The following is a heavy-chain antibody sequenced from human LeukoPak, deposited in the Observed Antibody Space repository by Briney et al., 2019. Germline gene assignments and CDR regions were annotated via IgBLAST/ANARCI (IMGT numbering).Heavy chain of an antibody. Sequence: SETLSLTCTVSGGSISSHYWSWIRQPAGKGLEWIGRIHTSGSTNYNPSLKSRVTMSVDMSKNQFSLKLSSVTAADTAVYYCARASDIAVFDYWGQGTLVTVSS. CDR2: IHTSGST. V-gene: IGHV4-4*07. CDR1: GGSISSHY. J-gene: IGHJ4*02. D-gene: IGHD2-15*01. CDR3: ARASDIAVFDY.